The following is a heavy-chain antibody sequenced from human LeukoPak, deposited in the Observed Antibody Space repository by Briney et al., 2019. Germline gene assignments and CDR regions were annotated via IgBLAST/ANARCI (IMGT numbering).Heavy chain of an antibody. CDR1: GYTFTGYY. Sequence: ASVKVSRKASGYTFTGYYMHWVRQAPGQGLEWMGRINPNSGGTNYAQKFQGRVTMTRDTSISTAYMELSRLRSDDTAVYYCAGEDYYYGMDVWDQGTTVTVSS. CDR3: AGEDYYYGMDV. J-gene: IGHJ6*02. V-gene: IGHV1-2*06. CDR2: INPNSGGT.